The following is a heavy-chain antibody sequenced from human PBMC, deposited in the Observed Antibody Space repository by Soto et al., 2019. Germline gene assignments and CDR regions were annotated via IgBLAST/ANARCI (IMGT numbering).Heavy chain of an antibody. CDR2: ISAYNGTT. CDR3: AVHTVIKYYFEY. V-gene: IGHV1-18*04. CDR1: GDAFPSYC. D-gene: IGHD4-17*01. Sequence: APANLSSKAPGDAFPSYCRRWLRQAPGQGLEWMGWISAYNGTTNYAQKLQGRVTMTTETFTRTAYMELRSLRSDDTAVYDCAVHTVIKYYFEYRGHGTLVPVSS. J-gene: IGHJ4*01.